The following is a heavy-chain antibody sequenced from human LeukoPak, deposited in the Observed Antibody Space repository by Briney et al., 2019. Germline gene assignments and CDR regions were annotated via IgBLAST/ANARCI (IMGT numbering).Heavy chain of an antibody. J-gene: IGHJ4*02. CDR2: INSDGTTT. D-gene: IGHD3-9*01. V-gene: IGHV3-74*01. CDR3: ARMGGFGDIWRNYHYAFDS. CDR1: GMTFSNYW. Sequence: PGGSLRLSCEASGMTFSNYWMHWVRQAPGKGLEWVSRINSDGTTTIYIDSVKGRFTISRDNAKNTLFLQMNSLRAEDTAVYYCARMGGFGDIWRNYHYAFDSWGQGTLVTVSS.